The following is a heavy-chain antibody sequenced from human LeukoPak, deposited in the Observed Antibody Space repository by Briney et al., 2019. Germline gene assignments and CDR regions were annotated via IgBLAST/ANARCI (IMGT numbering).Heavy chain of an antibody. Sequence: GGSLRLSCAASGFTFSSYEMNWVRQAPGKGLEWVSYISSSGSTIYYADSVKGRFTISRDNSKNTLYLEMNSLSADDTAVYYCSLVTDGSGTGHWGQGTLVTVSS. V-gene: IGHV3-48*03. CDR3: SLVTDGSGTGH. J-gene: IGHJ4*02. D-gene: IGHD3-10*01. CDR2: ISSSGSTI. CDR1: GFTFSSYE.